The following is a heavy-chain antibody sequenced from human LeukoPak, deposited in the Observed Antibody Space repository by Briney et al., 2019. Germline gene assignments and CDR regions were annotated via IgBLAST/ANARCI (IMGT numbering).Heavy chain of an antibody. V-gene: IGHV4-4*07. Sequence: SETLSLTCSVSGGSISSFYWSWIRQPAGKGLEWIGRIYTPGRTSYSASLKSRVSMSEDTSKNQFSLELRSVTAADTAVYYCARTPCSGGSCSGGDAFDIWGQGALVTVSS. CDR3: ARTPCSGGSCSGGDAFDI. J-gene: IGHJ3*02. CDR2: IYTPGRT. D-gene: IGHD2-15*01. CDR1: GGSISSFY.